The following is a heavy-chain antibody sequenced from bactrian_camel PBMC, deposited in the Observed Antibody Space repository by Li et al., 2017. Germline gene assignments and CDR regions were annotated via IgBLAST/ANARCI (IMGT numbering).Heavy chain of an antibody. V-gene: IGHV3S31*01. Sequence: VQLVESGGGSVQAGGSLRLSCAASGYVGRHNICLGWFRQTPGKAREWIAALDSDGSPSYADSVKGRFTVSEDSAKNTLYLQMNNLTPEDTGMYYCAAIGAWYDCESDSDSADFLVWGPGTQVTVS. CDR1: GYVGRHNIC. CDR2: LDSDGSPS. CDR3: AAIGAWYDCESDSDSADFLV. J-gene: IGHJ6*01. D-gene: IGHD6*01.